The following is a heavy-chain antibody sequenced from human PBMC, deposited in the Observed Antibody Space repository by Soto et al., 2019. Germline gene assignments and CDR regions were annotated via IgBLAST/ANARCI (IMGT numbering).Heavy chain of an antibody. D-gene: IGHD1-1*01. CDR3: ARGVRRAWFDP. CDR2: IYYSGST. J-gene: IGHJ5*02. CDR1: GGSISSYY. Sequence: SETLSLTCTVSGGSISSYYWSWIRQPPGKGLEWIGYIYYSGSTNYNPSLKSRVPISVDTSKNQFSLKLSSVTAADTAVYYCARGVRRAWFDPWGQGTLVTVSS. V-gene: IGHV4-59*01.